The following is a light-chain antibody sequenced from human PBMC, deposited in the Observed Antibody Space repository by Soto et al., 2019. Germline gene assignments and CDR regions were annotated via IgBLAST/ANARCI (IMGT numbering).Light chain of an antibody. J-gene: IGKJ2*01. CDR2: GAS. V-gene: IGKV3-20*01. CDR1: QSITNTY. Sequence: EIVLTQSPDTLSLSPGEGATLSCRASQSITNTYLAWYQQIPGQAPRLLIYGASSRATGIPDRFSGSESGTDFTLTISRLEPEDFAVYYCQQYGSSPYTFGQGTKLEIK. CDR3: QQYGSSPYT.